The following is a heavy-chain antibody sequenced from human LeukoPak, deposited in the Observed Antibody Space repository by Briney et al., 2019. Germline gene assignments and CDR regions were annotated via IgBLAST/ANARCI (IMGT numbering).Heavy chain of an antibody. Sequence: GGSLRLSCAASGFTFSSYAMSWVRQAPGKGLEWVSAISGSGGSTYYADSVKGRFTISRDNSKNTLHLQMNSLRAEDTAVYYCAKVRLTVTYYYYMDVWGKGTTVTVSS. CDR2: ISGSGGST. CDR3: AKVRLTVTYYYYMDV. CDR1: GFTFSSYA. D-gene: IGHD4-17*01. V-gene: IGHV3-23*01. J-gene: IGHJ6*03.